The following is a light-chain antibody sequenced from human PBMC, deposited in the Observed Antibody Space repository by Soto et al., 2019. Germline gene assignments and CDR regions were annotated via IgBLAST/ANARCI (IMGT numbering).Light chain of an antibody. CDR3: ATWDDSLSGYV. CDR2: SNN. J-gene: IGLJ1*01. CDR1: SSNIGSNY. Sequence: QSVLTQPPSASGTPGQRVTISCSGSSSNIGSNYVYWYQQPPGTAPTLLIYSNNQRPSGVPDRFSGSKSGTSASLAISGHRSEDEADYYCATWDDSLSGYVFGTGTKVTVL. V-gene: IGLV1-47*02.